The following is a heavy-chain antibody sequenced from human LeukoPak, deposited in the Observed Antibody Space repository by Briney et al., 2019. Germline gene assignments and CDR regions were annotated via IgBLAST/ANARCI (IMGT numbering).Heavy chain of an antibody. V-gene: IGHV4-59*01. Sequence: NPSETLSLTCTVSGGSISSYYWSWIRQPPGKGLEWIGYIYYSGSTNYNPSLKSRVTISVDTSKNQFSLKLSSVTAADTAVYYCARGAPSLSYAFDIWGQGTMVTVSS. CDR1: GGSISSYY. CDR2: IYYSGST. J-gene: IGHJ3*02. D-gene: IGHD6-6*01. CDR3: ARGAPSLSYAFDI.